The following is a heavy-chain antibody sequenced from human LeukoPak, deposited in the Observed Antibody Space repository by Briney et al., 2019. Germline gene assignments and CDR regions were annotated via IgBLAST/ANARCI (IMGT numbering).Heavy chain of an antibody. Sequence: ASVKVSCKASGYTFTSYGISWVRQAPGQGLEWMGWISAYNGNTNYAQKLQDRVTMTTDTSTSTAYMELRSLRSDDTAVYYCARDRGAARPYYFDYWGQGTLVTVSS. CDR3: ARDRGAARPYYFDY. CDR1: GYTFTSYG. J-gene: IGHJ4*02. D-gene: IGHD6-6*01. V-gene: IGHV1-18*01. CDR2: ISAYNGNT.